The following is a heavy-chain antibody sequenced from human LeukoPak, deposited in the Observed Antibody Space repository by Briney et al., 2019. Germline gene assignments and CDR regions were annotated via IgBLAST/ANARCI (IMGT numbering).Heavy chain of an antibody. D-gene: IGHD3-3*01. CDR1: GYSFTSYW. J-gene: IGHJ4*02. CDR3: AKSNTYYNFWSGYYRPYFDY. CDR2: IYPGDSDT. V-gene: IGHV5-51*01. Sequence: GESLKIFCQGSGYSFTSYWIGWVRQMSGKGLEWMGIIYPGDSDTRYSPSFQGQVNISAGQSNSTAYLQWSSLKASDTAMYSCAKSNTYYNFWSGYYRPYFDYWGQGTLVTASS.